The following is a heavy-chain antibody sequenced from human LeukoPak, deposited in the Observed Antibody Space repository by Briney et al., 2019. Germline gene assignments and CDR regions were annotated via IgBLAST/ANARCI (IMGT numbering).Heavy chain of an antibody. CDR2: IYYSGST. CDR1: GGPISSYY. V-gene: IGHV4-59*01. D-gene: IGHD3-10*01. J-gene: IGHJ4*02. Sequence: SETLSLTCTVSGGPISSYYWSWIRQPPGKGLEWIGYIYYSGSTNYNPSLKSRVTISVDTSKNQFSLKLSSVTAADTAVYYCAGGLSPYYYGSGTIYNDYWGQGTLVTVSS. CDR3: AGGLSPYYYGSGTIYNDY.